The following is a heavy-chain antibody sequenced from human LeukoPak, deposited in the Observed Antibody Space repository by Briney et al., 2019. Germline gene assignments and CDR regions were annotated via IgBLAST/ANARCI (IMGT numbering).Heavy chain of an antibody. V-gene: IGHV1-2*02. CDR3: ARSYSGGSLNWFDP. CDR2: INPNSGGT. CDR1: GYTFTGYY. J-gene: IGHJ5*02. Sequence: ASVKVSCKASGYTFTGYYMHWVRQAPGQGLEWMGWINPNSGGTNYAQKFQGRVTMTRDTSISTAYMELSRLRSDDTAVYYCARSYSGGSLNWFDPWGQGTLVTVSS. D-gene: IGHD6-19*01.